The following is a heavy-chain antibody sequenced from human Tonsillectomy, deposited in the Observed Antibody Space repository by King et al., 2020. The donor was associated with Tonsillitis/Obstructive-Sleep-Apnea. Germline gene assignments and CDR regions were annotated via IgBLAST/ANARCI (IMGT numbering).Heavy chain of an antibody. CDR1: GFSLSTSGVG. J-gene: IGHJ5*02. Sequence: TLKESGPTLVKPTQTLTLTCTFSGFSLSTSGVGVGWIRQPPGKALEWLALIYLDDDKRYSPSLKSRLTITKDTPKNQVVLTMTNMDPVDTATYYCAHSLTVRGVNNWFDPWGQGTLVTVSS. V-gene: IGHV2-5*02. D-gene: IGHD3-10*01. CDR3: AHSLTVRGVNNWFDP. CDR2: IYLDDDK.